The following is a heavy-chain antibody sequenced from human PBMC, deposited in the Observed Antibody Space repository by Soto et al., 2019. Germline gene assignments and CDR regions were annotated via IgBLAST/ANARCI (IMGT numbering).Heavy chain of an antibody. V-gene: IGHV3-48*02. Sequence: SLRLSCLASGLSLANYPMNWVRQTPGKGLEWISYSSPRGDTIYYADSVEGRFTISRDNARNSLSLHMSSLRDEDSALYYCAKGPHTNVGWPYYFESWGQGVPVTVS. CDR3: AKGPHTNVGWPYYFES. D-gene: IGHD6-19*01. J-gene: IGHJ4*02. CDR1: GLSLANYP. CDR2: SSPRGDTI.